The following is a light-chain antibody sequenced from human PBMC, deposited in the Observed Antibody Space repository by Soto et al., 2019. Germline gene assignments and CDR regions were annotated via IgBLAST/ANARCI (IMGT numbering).Light chain of an antibody. J-gene: IGKJ1*01. CDR1: QTISSW. CDR2: KAS. CDR3: QHYNSYSEA. Sequence: DIQLTQSPSFLSASVGGRVTITCRASQTISSWLAWYQQKPGKAPKLLIYKASTLKSGVPSRFSGSGSGTEFTLTISSLQPDDFATYYCQHYNSYSEAFGQGTKVDI. V-gene: IGKV1-5*03.